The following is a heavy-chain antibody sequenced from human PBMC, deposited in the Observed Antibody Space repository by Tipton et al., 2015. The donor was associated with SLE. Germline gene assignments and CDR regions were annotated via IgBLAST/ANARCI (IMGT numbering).Heavy chain of an antibody. CDR1: GFSFSTYA. J-gene: IGHJ4*02. CDR3: ASSSIPSMHYSHYFSA. V-gene: IGHV3-30*04. CDR2: TSDDESKK. D-gene: IGHD2/OR15-2a*01. Sequence: SLRLSCVASGFSFSTYAMHWVRQSPGKGLEWVAVTSDDESKKFSADSLKDRFFISRDNSKSTLYLQMNNLRPEDTAVYYCASSSIPSMHYSHYFSAWGQGTLVTVSS.